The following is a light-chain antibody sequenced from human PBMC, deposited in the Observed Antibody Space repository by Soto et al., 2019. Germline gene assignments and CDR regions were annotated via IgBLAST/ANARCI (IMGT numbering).Light chain of an antibody. J-gene: IGLJ1*01. CDR1: SNDVGHSSF. CDR3: NAQADNGKHV. V-gene: IGLV2-8*01. CDR2: EVS. Sequence: QSALTQPPSASGSPGQSVTISGTGNSNDVGHSSFISWYQQHAGKGPKLIIYEVSKRPSGVPDRFSGSKSGNTASLSVSGLQDEDEADYFCNAQADNGKHVFGTGTKLTVL.